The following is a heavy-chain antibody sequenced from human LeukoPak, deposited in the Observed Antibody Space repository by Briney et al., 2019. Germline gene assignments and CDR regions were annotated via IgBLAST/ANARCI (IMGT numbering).Heavy chain of an antibody. V-gene: IGHV1-18*04. CDR2: ISVYNGNT. CDR3: ARPGIAAALAFDI. D-gene: IGHD6-13*01. J-gene: IGHJ3*02. CDR1: GYTFTGYY. Sequence: ASVKVSCKASGYTFTGYYMHWVRQAPGQGLEWMGWISVYNGNTNYAQKLQGRVTMTTDTSTSTAYMELRSLRSDDTAVYYCARPGIAAALAFDIWGQGTMVTVSS.